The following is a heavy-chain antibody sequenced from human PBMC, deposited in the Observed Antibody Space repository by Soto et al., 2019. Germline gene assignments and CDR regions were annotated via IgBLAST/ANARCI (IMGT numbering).Heavy chain of an antibody. CDR3: ARDYLAVVGTLGVSGY. V-gene: IGHV3-30*04. Sequence: HPGGSLRLSCAASGFTFSGYAMHWVRQAPGKGLEWVAVISYDGRNKYYADSVKGRFTISRDNSKNTLYLQMNSLRAEDTAVYHCARDYLAVVGTLGVSGYWGQGALVTVSS. J-gene: IGHJ4*02. D-gene: IGHD6-19*01. CDR1: GFTFSGYA. CDR2: ISYDGRNK.